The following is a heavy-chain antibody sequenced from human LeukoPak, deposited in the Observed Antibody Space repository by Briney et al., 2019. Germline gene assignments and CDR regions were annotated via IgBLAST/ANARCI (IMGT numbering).Heavy chain of an antibody. CDR1: GFTFSSYA. CDR2: IRGSGDST. D-gene: IGHD3-10*01. J-gene: IGHJ4*02. V-gene: IGHV3-23*01. CDR3: TRGLMVRGVISTFDY. Sequence: GGSLRLSCAASGFTFSSYAMTWVRQAPGKGLEWGSSIRGSGDSTYYADSVKGRFTISRDNSKSTLFLQMNSLRVEDTAVYYCTRGLMVRGVISTFDYWGQGTLVTVSS.